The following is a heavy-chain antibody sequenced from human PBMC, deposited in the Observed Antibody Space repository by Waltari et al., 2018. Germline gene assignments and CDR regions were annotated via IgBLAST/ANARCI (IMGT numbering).Heavy chain of an antibody. J-gene: IGHJ5*02. CDR2: INPNSGGT. D-gene: IGHD1-7*01. Sequence: QVQLVQSGAEVKKPGASVKVSCKASGYTFTGYYMHWVRQAPGQGLEWMGWINPNSGGTNYAQKFQGRVTMTRETSISTAYMELSRLRSDDTAGYYGARDQSSPNWNYPSAGFDPWGQGTLVTVSS. CDR1: GYTFTGYY. V-gene: IGHV1-2*02. CDR3: ARDQSSPNWNYPSAGFDP.